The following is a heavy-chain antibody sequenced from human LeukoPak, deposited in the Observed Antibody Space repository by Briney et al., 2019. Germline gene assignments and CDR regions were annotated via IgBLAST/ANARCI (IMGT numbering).Heavy chain of an antibody. CDR2: IKQDGSEK. D-gene: IGHD5-18*01. J-gene: IGHJ6*03. CDR1: GFTFSSYW. CDR3: AREVGYSLFYYYYYYYMDV. V-gene: IGHV3-7*01. Sequence: GGSLRLSCAASGFTFSSYWMSWVRQAPGKGLEWVANIKQDGSEKYYVDSVKGRFTISRDNAKNSLYLQMNSLRAEDTAVYYCAREVGYSLFYYYYYYYMDVWGKGTTVTISS.